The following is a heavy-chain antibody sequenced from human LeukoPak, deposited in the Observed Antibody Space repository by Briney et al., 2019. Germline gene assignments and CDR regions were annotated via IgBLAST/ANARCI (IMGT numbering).Heavy chain of an antibody. Sequence: PSETLSLTCAVYGGFFTGCYWRWIRQPPGKGLEWIGEINHSGSTKYNPSLKSRVTISVDTSTNQFFLRLTSVTAADTAVYYCACHAVRYSAYDREEDAFDIWGQGTTVTVSS. V-gene: IGHV4-34*01. CDR1: GGFFTGCY. D-gene: IGHD5-12*01. CDR2: INHSGST. CDR3: ACHAVRYSAYDREEDAFDI. J-gene: IGHJ3*02.